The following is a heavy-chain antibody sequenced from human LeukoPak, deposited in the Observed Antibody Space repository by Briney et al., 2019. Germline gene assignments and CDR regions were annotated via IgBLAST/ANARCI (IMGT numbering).Heavy chain of an antibody. CDR1: GFTFIGFT. Sequence: PGGSLRLSCVASGFTFIGFTMHWVRQVPGKGLEYVSAISSTGETSYYANSVKDRFTISIDNSKNTLYLQMGSLRAEDMAVYYCARVMSGSGSKYFDYWGQGTLVTVSS. CDR3: ARVMSGSGSKYFDY. CDR2: ISSTGETS. D-gene: IGHD3-10*01. V-gene: IGHV3-64*01. J-gene: IGHJ4*02.